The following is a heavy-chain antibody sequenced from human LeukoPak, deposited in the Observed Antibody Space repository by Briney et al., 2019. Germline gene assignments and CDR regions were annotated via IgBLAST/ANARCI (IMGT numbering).Heavy chain of an antibody. CDR2: ISSSSSTI. D-gene: IGHD5-18*01. J-gene: IGHJ4*02. V-gene: IGHV3-48*01. CDR3: ARDDVDTAMVHFDY. Sequence: QPGGSLRLSCAASGFTFSSYAMSWVRQAPGKGLEWVSYISSSSSTIYYADSVKGRFTISRDNAKNSLYLQTNSLRAEDTAVYYCARDDVDTAMVHFDYWGQGTLVTVSS. CDR1: GFTFSSYA.